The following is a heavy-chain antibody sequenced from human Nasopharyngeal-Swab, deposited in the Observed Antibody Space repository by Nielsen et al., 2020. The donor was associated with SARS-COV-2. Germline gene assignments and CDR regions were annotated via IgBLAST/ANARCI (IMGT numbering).Heavy chain of an antibody. CDR3: ARVDVHDAFDI. J-gene: IGHJ3*02. Sequence: GESLKISCAASGFTFSSYAMHWVRQAPGKGLEWVAVISYDGSNKYYADSVKGRFTISRDNAKNTLYLQMNSLRAEDTAEYYCARVDVHDAFDIWGQGTMVTVSS. D-gene: IGHD3-16*01. V-gene: IGHV3-30*04. CDR1: GFTFSSYA. CDR2: ISYDGSNK.